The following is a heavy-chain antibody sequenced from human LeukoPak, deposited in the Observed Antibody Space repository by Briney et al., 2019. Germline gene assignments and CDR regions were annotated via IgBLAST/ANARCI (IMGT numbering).Heavy chain of an antibody. V-gene: IGHV3-23*01. CDR1: GFTFSNYA. CDR2: ISGSGGST. Sequence: PGGSLRLSCVVSGFTFSNYAMSWVRQAPGKGLEWVSGISGSGGSTYYADSVKGRVTISRDNSKNTLYLQMNSLRAGDTALYYCAKDGQLWGQGTLVTVSS. J-gene: IGHJ4*02. D-gene: IGHD5-24*01. CDR3: AKDGQL.